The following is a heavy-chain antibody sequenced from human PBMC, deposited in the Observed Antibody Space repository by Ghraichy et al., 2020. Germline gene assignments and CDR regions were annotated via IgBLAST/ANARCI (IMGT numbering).Heavy chain of an antibody. D-gene: IGHD3-16*01. J-gene: IGHJ6*02. CDR3: ARGFGHGLYGMDV. CDR1: GGSISSYY. CDR2: IYYSGST. V-gene: IGHV4-59*01. Sequence: SKTLSLTCTVSGGSISSYYWSWIRQPPGKGLEWIGYIYYSGSTNYNPSLKSRVTISVDTSKNQFSLKLSSVTAADTAEYYCARGFGHGLYGMDVWGQGTTVTVSS.